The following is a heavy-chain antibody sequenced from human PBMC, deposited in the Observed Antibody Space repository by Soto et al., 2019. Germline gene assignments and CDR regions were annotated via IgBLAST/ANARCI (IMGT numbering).Heavy chain of an antibody. J-gene: IGHJ5*02. D-gene: IGHD6-13*01. Sequence: PSETLSLTCAVYGGSFSGYYWSWIRQPPGKGLEWIGEINHSGSTNYNPSLKSRVTISVDTSKNQFSLKLSSVTAADTAVYYCARCARYSSSWIGNWFDPWGQGILVTVSS. CDR2: INHSGST. CDR3: ARCARYSSSWIGNWFDP. CDR1: GGSFSGYY. V-gene: IGHV4-34*01.